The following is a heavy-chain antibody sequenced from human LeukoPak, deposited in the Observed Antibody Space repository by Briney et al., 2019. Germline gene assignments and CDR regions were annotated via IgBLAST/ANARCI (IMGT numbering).Heavy chain of an antibody. J-gene: IGHJ5*02. V-gene: IGHV4-34*01. CDR1: GGSFSGYY. CDR3: ARDDSMGWFDP. CDR2: INHSGST. D-gene: IGHD3-16*01. Sequence: SETLSLTCAVYGGSFSGYYWSWIRQPPGKGLEWIGEINHSGSTNYNPSLKSRVTISVDTSKNQFSLKLSSVTAADTAVYYCARDDSMGWFDPWGQGTLVTVSS.